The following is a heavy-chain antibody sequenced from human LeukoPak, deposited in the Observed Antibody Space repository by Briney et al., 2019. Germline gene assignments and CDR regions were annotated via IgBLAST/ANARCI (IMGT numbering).Heavy chain of an antibody. CDR3: ARRGWLVNFDY. V-gene: IGHV3-23*01. D-gene: IGHD6-19*01. CDR1: GFTFSNNA. J-gene: IGHJ4*02. Sequence: GGSLRLSCAASGFTFSNNAMSWVRQAPGKGLEWVSSISSSGDNTHYADSVKGRFTISRDNSKDTLYLQMNALRAEDTAIYYCARRGWLVNFDYWGQGTLVTVSS. CDR2: ISSSGDNT.